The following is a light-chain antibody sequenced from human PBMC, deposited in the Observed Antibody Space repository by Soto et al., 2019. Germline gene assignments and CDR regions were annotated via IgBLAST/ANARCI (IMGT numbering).Light chain of an antibody. Sequence: DLQMTQSPSSLSAFVGDSITITCQASQDIKNYLNWYQHKPGKAPKLLIYDAFKSYTGVPSMVSGSGSGTDFTFTIISLKPEDLATYFCQQYDSLPPTFGGGTRV. CDR1: QDIKNY. CDR3: QQYDSLPPT. J-gene: IGKJ4*01. V-gene: IGKV1-33*01. CDR2: DAF.